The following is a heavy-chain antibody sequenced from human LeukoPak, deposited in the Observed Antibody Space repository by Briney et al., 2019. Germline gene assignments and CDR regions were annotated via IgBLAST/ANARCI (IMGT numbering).Heavy chain of an antibody. CDR3: ARYDFWSGYYSVYGSYFDY. Sequence: GGSLRLSCAASGFTFSSYSMNWVSQAPGKGLEWVSSISSSSSYIYYADSVKGRFTISRDNAKNSLYLQMNSLRAEDTAVYYCARYDFWSGYYSVYGSYFDYWGQGTLVTVSS. J-gene: IGHJ4*02. CDR1: GFTFSSYS. V-gene: IGHV3-21*01. D-gene: IGHD3-3*01. CDR2: ISSSSSYI.